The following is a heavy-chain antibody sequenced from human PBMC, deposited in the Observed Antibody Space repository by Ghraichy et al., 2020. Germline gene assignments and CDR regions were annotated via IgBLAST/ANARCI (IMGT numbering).Heavy chain of an antibody. CDR3: AREIKGTHPNHCDY. CDR2: VHVDGIKK. CDR1: GFSFSYYG. D-gene: IGHD1-14*01. Sequence: GESLNISCATSGFSFSYYGMHWVRQAPGRGLEWVAVVHVDGIKKYNIESAKGRFIISRDDSKNTLYLEMTSLRTEDTAVYFCAREIKGTHPNHCDYWGPGTQVTVSS. V-gene: IGHV3-33*01. J-gene: IGHJ4*02.